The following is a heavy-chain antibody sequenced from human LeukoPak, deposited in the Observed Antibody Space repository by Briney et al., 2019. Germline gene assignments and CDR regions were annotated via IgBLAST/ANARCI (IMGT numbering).Heavy chain of an antibody. V-gene: IGHV3-7*01. Sequence: GGSLRLSCSASGFTFSSYWMTWVRQAPGKGLEWVANIKQDGSEKYYVDSVKGRFTISRDNGKNSLYLNMNSLRAEDTAVHYCARLQYYYDIIPAFDIWGQGTMVTVSS. CDR1: GFTFSSYW. J-gene: IGHJ3*02. CDR3: ARLQYYYDIIPAFDI. D-gene: IGHD3-22*01. CDR2: IKQDGSEK.